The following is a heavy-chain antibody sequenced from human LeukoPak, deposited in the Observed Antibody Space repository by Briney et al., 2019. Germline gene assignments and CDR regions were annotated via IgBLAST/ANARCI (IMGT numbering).Heavy chain of an antibody. V-gene: IGHV5-51*01. Sequence: NSGESLKISCRGSGYSFTNYWIGWVCQMPGKGLEWMGIIYPGDSDTRYSPSFQGQVTISADKSISTAYLQWSSLKASDTAMYYCARQTWGGYDWMGEYYFDYWGQGTLVTVSS. J-gene: IGHJ4*02. CDR2: IYPGDSDT. D-gene: IGHD5-12*01. CDR1: GYSFTNYW. CDR3: ARQTWGGYDWMGEYYFDY.